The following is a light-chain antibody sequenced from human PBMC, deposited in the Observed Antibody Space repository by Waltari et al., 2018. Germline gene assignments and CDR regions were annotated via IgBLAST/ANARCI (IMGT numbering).Light chain of an antibody. CDR1: QSVLYSANNKDY. Sequence: DIVMTQSPDFLAVSLGERATINCKSSQSVLYSANNKDYLAWYQQKPGQPPKLLIYCAATRESGVPDRFSGSWSRTAFTLTISSLQAEDVAVYYCQQYYGVPLTFGGGTKVEIK. CDR2: CAA. V-gene: IGKV4-1*01. J-gene: IGKJ4*01. CDR3: QQYYGVPLT.